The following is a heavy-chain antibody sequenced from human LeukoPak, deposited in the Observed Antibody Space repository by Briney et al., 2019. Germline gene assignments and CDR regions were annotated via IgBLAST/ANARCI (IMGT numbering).Heavy chain of an antibody. CDR1: GGSFSGYH. CDR2: INHSGST. V-gene: IGHV4-34*01. D-gene: IGHD3-10*01. J-gene: IGHJ5*02. CDR3: ARGPSMVRGVIIPFDP. Sequence: PSETLSLTCAVYGGSFSGYHWSWIRQPPGKGLEWIGEINHSGSTNYNPSLESRVTISVDTSKNQFSLKLSSVTAADTAVYYCARGPSMVRGVIIPFDPWGQGTLVTVSS.